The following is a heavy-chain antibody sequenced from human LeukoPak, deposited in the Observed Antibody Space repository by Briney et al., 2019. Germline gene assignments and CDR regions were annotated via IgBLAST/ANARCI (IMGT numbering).Heavy chain of an antibody. J-gene: IGHJ4*02. D-gene: IGHD6-13*01. CDR1: GFTFSSYA. Sequence: PGGSLRLSCAASGFTFSSYAMSRVRQAPGKGLEWVSAISGSGGSTYYAGSVKGRFTISRDNSKNTLYLQMNSLRAEDTAVYYCAKDRYSSSWYGNYYFDYWGQGTLVTVSS. CDR2: ISGSGGST. V-gene: IGHV3-23*01. CDR3: AKDRYSSSWYGNYYFDY.